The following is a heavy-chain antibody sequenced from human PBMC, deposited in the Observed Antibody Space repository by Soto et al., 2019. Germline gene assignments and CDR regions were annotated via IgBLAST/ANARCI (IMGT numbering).Heavy chain of an antibody. J-gene: IGHJ4*02. CDR3: ARATGISGYEQFYLDY. V-gene: IGHV4-34*01. Sequence: SETLSLTCAVYGGSFSGYYWSWIRQPPGKGLEWIGEINHSGSTNYNPSLKSRVTISVDTSKNQFSLKLSSVTAADTAVYYCARATGISGYEQFYLDYWGQGTLVTVSS. CDR2: INHSGST. D-gene: IGHD5-12*01. CDR1: GGSFSGYY.